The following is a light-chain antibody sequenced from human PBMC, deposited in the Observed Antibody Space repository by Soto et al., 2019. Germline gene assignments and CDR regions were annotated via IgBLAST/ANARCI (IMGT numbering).Light chain of an antibody. CDR3: PQSFSNPRT. J-gene: IGKJ1*01. V-gene: IGKV1-39*01. Sequence: DIQMTQSPSSQSASVGERVAITCRASQSINSYLNWYQQKPGKAPKHLIYAASSLQSGVPSRFSGSGSETDFTLTITSLQPDDFATYYCPQSFSNPRTFGQGTRVDI. CDR1: QSINSY. CDR2: AAS.